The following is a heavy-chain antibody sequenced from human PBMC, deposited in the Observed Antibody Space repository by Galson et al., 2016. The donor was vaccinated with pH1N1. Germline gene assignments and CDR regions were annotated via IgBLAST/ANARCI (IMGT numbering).Heavy chain of an antibody. CDR3: ALRQGTPSHDKKGYHLVFDY. D-gene: IGHD2-15*01. V-gene: IGHV2-5*01. CDR2: ISLIVDK. Sequence: PALVKPTQTLTLTCTFSGFSLSTGGVAVGWIRQPPGKALAWLAPISLIVDKRYSPFLDCRPTITKDTTKNQAVLTMTNSAPVDTATYYFALRQGTPSHDKKGYHLVFDYWGHGTLVTVSS. CDR1: GFSLSTGGVA. J-gene: IGHJ4*01.